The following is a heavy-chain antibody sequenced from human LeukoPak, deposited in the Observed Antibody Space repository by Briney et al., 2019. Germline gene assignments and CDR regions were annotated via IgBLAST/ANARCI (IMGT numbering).Heavy chain of an antibody. J-gene: IGHJ5*02. Sequence: PGGSLRLSCAASGFNVSSNYMSWVRQAPGKGLEWVSVIYTDGSTYYADSVKGRFTIFRDNSKNTLYFQMNSLRAEDTAVYYCARDLYFGELLGGVDPWGQGTLVTVSS. CDR1: GFNVSSNY. CDR2: IYTDGST. V-gene: IGHV3-66*01. CDR3: ARDLYFGELLGGVDP. D-gene: IGHD3-10*01.